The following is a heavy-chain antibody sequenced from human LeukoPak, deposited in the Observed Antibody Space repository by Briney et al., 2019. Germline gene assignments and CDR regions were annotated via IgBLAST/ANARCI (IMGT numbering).Heavy chain of an antibody. Sequence: SETLSLTCIVSGGSISSYSWNWIRQPPGKGLEWVGYISHSGTTSYNSSLKSRVTMSVDTSKNQLSLKLTSVTAADTAVYYCARWDDSAWGFGNWGPGTLVTVSS. CDR1: GGSISSYS. CDR2: ISHSGTT. CDR3: ARWDDSAWGFGN. J-gene: IGHJ4*02. V-gene: IGHV4-59*08. D-gene: IGHD6-19*01.